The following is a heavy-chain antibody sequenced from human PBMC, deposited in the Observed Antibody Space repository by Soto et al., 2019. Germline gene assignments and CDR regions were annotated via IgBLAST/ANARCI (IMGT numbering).Heavy chain of an antibody. Sequence: QVQLQESGPGLVKPSGTLSLTCAVSGGSISSSNWWSWVRQPPGKGLEWIGEIYHSGSTNYNPSLKSRVTISVDKSKNQFSLKLSSVTAADTAVYYCAINEGDYYGSVVSGDYYGMDVWGQGTTVTVSS. V-gene: IGHV4-4*02. D-gene: IGHD3-10*01. J-gene: IGHJ6*02. CDR3: AINEGDYYGSVVSGDYYGMDV. CDR2: IYHSGST. CDR1: GGSISSSNW.